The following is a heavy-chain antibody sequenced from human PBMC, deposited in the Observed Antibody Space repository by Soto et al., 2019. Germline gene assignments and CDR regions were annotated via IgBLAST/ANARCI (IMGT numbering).Heavy chain of an antibody. Sequence: EVHLVESGGGLVKPGGSLRLSCAASGFTFRSFTMNWVRQAPGKGLEWVSTISSNSAYIYYTDALRGRFTISRDNAKNSQHLQMNSLRAEDTAVYYCTRDASRDSSARGWFDPWGPGTLVTVSS. V-gene: IGHV3-21*01. CDR2: ISSNSAYI. J-gene: IGHJ5*02. CDR1: GFTFRSFT. CDR3: TRDASRDSSARGWFDP. D-gene: IGHD6-13*01.